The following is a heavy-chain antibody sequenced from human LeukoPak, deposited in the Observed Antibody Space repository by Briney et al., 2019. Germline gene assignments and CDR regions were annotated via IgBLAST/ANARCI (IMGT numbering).Heavy chain of an antibody. J-gene: IGHJ3*02. D-gene: IGHD1-26*01. V-gene: IGHV1-24*01. Sequence: ASVTVSCKVSGYTLTELSMHWVRQAPGKGLEWMGGFDPEDGETIYAQKFQGRVTMTEDTSTDTAYMELSSLRSEDTAVYYCATGGSYSTVDAFDIWGQGTMVTVSS. CDR3: ATGGSYSTVDAFDI. CDR2: FDPEDGET. CDR1: GYTLTELS.